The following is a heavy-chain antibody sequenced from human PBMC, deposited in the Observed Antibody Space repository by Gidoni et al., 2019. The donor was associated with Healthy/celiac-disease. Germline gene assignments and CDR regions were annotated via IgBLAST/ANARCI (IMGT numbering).Heavy chain of an antibody. V-gene: IGHV1-18*01. CDR3: ARVETEYDSSGLPDY. J-gene: IGHJ4*02. CDR2: ISAYNGNT. Sequence: QVHLVQSGAEVKKPGASVKVSCKASGYTFTSYGISWVRQAPGQGLEWMGWISAYNGNTNYAQKLQGRVTMTTDTSTSTAYMELRSLRSDDTAVYYCARVETEYDSSGLPDYWGQGTLVTVSS. D-gene: IGHD3-22*01. CDR1: GYTFTSYG.